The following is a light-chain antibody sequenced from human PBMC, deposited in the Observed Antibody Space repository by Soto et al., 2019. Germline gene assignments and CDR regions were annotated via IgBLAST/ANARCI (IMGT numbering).Light chain of an antibody. CDR3: LQHKSYPRT. V-gene: IGKV1-5*03. CDR1: QSIDSW. CDR2: KAS. J-gene: IGKJ1*01. Sequence: DIQMTQSPSTMSASVGDRVTITCRASQSIDSWLAWYQQKPGKAPKFLMYKASNLESGVPSRFSGSGSGTEFTLTISSLQPEDFATYYCLQHKSYPRTFGQGTKVDIK.